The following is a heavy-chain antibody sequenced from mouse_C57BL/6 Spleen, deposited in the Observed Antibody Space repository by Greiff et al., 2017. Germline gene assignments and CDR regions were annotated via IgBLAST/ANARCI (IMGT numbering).Heavy chain of an antibody. V-gene: IGHV14-3*01. CDR1: GFNSKNTY. CDR3: AREGPGVARAMDY. D-gene: IGHD1-1*02. J-gene: IGHJ4*01. CDR2: IDAANGNT. Sequence: VQLQQSVAELVRPGASVKLSCTASGFNSKNTYMHGVKQRPEQGLERIGRIDAANGNTKDAPKVQGKATITADTSSNTAYLQLSSLTSEDPAIYYCAREGPGVARAMDYWGQGTSVTVSS.